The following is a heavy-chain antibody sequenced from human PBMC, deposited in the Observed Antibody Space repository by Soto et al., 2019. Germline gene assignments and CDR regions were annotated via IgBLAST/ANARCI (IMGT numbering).Heavy chain of an antibody. CDR2: IWYDGSNK. D-gene: IGHD3-22*01. V-gene: IGHV3-33*01. J-gene: IGHJ4*02. Sequence: GGSLRLSCAASGFTFSSYGMHWVRQAPGKGLEWVAVIWYDGSNKYYADSVKGRFTISRDNSKNTLYLQMNSLRAEDTAVYYCARGSNYYDSSGYYYEQSEGMDYWGQGTLVTVSS. CDR1: GFTFSSYG. CDR3: ARGSNYYDSSGYYYEQSEGMDY.